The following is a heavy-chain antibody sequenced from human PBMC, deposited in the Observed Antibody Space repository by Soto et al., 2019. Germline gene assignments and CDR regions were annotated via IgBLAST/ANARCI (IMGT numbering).Heavy chain of an antibody. V-gene: IGHV3-15*07. Sequence: EVQLVESGGGLVKPGGSLRLSCAASGFTFSNAWMNWVRQAPGKGLEWVGRIKSKTDGGTTDYAAPVKGRFTISRDGSKNTLYLQMNSLTTEDTAVYYCTTVSSYYDFWSGYLPYYYYGMDVWGQGTTVTVSS. D-gene: IGHD3-3*01. CDR1: GFTFSNAW. CDR3: TTVSSYYDFWSGYLPYYYYGMDV. CDR2: IKSKTDGGTT. J-gene: IGHJ6*02.